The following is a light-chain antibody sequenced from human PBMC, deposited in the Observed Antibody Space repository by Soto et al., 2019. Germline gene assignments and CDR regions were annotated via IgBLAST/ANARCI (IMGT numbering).Light chain of an antibody. CDR3: SSFAGTNSFV. CDR2: GVS. Sequence: QSVLTQPASVSGSPGQSITISCTGTSSDVGAYNYVSWYQQHPGEAPKLLIFGVSNRPSGVSNRFSGSKSGNTASLTISELQAEDDADYYCSSFAGTNSFVFGTGTKVTVL. V-gene: IGLV2-14*01. CDR1: SSDVGAYNY. J-gene: IGLJ1*01.